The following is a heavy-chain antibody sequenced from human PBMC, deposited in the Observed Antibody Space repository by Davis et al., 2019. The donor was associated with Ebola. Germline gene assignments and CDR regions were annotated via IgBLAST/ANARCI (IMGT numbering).Heavy chain of an antibody. D-gene: IGHD2-8*02. CDR1: GGSISSGGNY. CDR2: IYYSGST. V-gene: IGHV4-31*03. CDR3: ARGKVEWGIWGTGVPLYYFDY. Sequence: PSETLSLTCTVSGGSISSGGNYWSWIRQHPGKGLEWIGYIYYSGSTYYNPSLKSRVTISVDTSKNQFSLKLSSVTAADTAVYYCARGKVEWGIWGTGVPLYYFDYWGQGTLVTVSS. J-gene: IGHJ4*02.